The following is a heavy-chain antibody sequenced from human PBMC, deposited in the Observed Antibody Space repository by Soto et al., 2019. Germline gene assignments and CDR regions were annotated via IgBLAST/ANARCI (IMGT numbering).Heavy chain of an antibody. J-gene: IGHJ4*02. D-gene: IGHD3-10*01. CDR3: VKNYYGVY. CDR1: GFTFRNYA. CDR2: LTSDGSA. V-gene: IGHV3-23*01. Sequence: GGSLRLSCAASGFTFRNYAMTWVRQAPGKGLEWVSLLTSDGSAYYADSVKGRFLISRDTSKNTLYLQRNSLRAEDTAIYYCVKNYYGVYLGPGTLVTVSS.